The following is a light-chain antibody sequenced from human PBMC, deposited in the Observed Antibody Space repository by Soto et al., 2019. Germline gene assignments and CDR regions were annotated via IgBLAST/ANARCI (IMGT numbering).Light chain of an antibody. CDR1: QSVSNTY. J-gene: IGKJ1*01. CDR3: QLYDSSSWT. V-gene: IGKV3-20*01. Sequence: EVVLTQSPCTLSLSPGDTATLSCRASQSVSNTYLAWYQQKPGQAPRLLIYGASSRATGFPDRFSGSGSGTDFTLTISRLETEDFAVYYCQLYDSSSWTFGQGTKVDIK. CDR2: GAS.